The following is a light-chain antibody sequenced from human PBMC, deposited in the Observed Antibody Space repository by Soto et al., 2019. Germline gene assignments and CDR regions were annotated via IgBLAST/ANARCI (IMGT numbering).Light chain of an antibody. V-gene: IGKV3-20*01. Sequence: ETVLTQSPGTLSLSPGESATLSCRASESVSSIYLGWYQQKPGQAPRLLIYGASSRATGIPDRFSGSGSGTDFTLTIAILEPEDFAVYYCQLYGESPPRTFGQGTKVEIK. CDR1: ESVSSIY. CDR2: GAS. J-gene: IGKJ1*01. CDR3: QLYGESPPRT.